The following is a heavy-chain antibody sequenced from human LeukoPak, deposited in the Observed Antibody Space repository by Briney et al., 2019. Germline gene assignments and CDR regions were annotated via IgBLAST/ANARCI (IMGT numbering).Heavy chain of an antibody. CDR2: INHSGST. D-gene: IGHD3-16*02. J-gene: IGHJ4*02. CDR1: GGSFSGYY. CDR3: ARVEHDYVWGSYRRDFDY. Sequence: PSETLSLTCAVYGGSFSGYYWSWIRQPPGKGLEWIGEINHSGSTNYNPSLKSRVTISVDTSKNQFSLKLSSVTAADTAVYYCARVEHDYVWGSYRRDFDYWGQGTLVTVSS. V-gene: IGHV4-34*01.